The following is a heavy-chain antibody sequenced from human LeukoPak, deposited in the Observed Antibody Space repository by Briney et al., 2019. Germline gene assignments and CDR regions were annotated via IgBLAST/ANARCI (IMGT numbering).Heavy chain of an antibody. V-gene: IGHV4-59*08. D-gene: IGHD4-17*01. J-gene: IGHJ4*02. CDR2: IYYSGST. CDR1: GGSISSYY. CDR3: ARATTVTASPLDY. Sequence: SETLSLTCTVSGGSISSYYWSWTRQPPGKGLEWIGYIYYSGSTNYNPSLKSRVTISVDTSKNQFSLKLSSVTAADTAVYYCARATTVTASPLDYWGQGTLVTVSS.